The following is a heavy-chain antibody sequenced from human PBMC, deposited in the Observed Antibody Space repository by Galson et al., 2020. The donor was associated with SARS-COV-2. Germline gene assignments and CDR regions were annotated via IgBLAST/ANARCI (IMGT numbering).Heavy chain of an antibody. D-gene: IGHD3-16*01. Sequence: GGSLRLSCAASGFTFDDYAMHWVRQAPGKGLEWVSGISWNSGSIGYADSVKGRFTISRDNAKNSLYLQMNSLRAEDTALYYCATLGGIAWSPPLHYGMDVWGQGTTVTVSS. CDR3: ATLGGIAWSPPLHYGMDV. CDR2: ISWNSGSI. CDR1: GFTFDDYA. J-gene: IGHJ6*02. V-gene: IGHV3-9*01.